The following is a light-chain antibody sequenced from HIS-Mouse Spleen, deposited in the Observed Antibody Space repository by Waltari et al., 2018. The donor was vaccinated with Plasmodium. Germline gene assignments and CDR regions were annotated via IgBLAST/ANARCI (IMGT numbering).Light chain of an antibody. CDR1: SLTSYY. V-gene: IGLV3-19*01. Sequence: SSELTQDPAASVALGQTVRIPCHGDSLTSYYASWYQQKPGQAPVLVIYGKNNRPSGIPDRFSGSSSGNTASLTITGAQAEDEADYYCNSRDSSGTHGVFGGGTKLTVL. CDR2: GKN. J-gene: IGLJ2*01. CDR3: NSRDSSGTHGV.